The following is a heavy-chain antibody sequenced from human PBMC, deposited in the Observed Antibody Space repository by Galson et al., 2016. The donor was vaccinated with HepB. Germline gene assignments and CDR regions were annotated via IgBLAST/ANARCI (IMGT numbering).Heavy chain of an antibody. D-gene: IGHD6-6*01. Sequence: SGYLFTSFALSWVRQAPGQGLEWMGSVKANSGNPTYAPGFTGRFVFSLDTSVTTTYLQISGLKPGDTAIYYCAKDASSSSSEFDYWGQGTLVTVSS. V-gene: IGHV7-4-1*01. CDR2: VKANSGNP. CDR1: GYLFTSFA. CDR3: AKDASSSSSEFDY. J-gene: IGHJ4*02.